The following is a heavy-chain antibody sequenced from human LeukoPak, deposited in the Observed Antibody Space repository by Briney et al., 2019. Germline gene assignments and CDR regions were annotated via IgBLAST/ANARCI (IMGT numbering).Heavy chain of an antibody. CDR1: GGSISSYY. Sequence: LETLSLTCTVSGGSISSYYWSWIRQPPGKGLEWIGYIYTSGSTNYNPSLKSRVTISVDTSKNQFSLKLSSVTAADTAVYYCARTTYYYDSSGLAPTPDYYYYMDVWGKGTTVTVSS. D-gene: IGHD3-22*01. V-gene: IGHV4-4*09. CDR2: IYTSGST. CDR3: ARTTYYYDSSGLAPTPDYYYYMDV. J-gene: IGHJ6*03.